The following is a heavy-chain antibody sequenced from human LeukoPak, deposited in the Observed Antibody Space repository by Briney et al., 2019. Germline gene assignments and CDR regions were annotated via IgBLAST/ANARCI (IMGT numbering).Heavy chain of an antibody. CDR1: GGTFISYA. D-gene: IGHD5-12*01. J-gene: IGHJ4*02. CDR3: ARGSEVAGYSTYYFDY. CDR2: IIPILGIA. Sequence: SVKVSCKASGGTFISYAISWVRQAPGQGLEWMGRIIPILGIANYAQKFQGRVTITADKSTSTAYMELSSLRSEDTAVYYCARGSEVAGYSTYYFDYWGQGTLVTVSS. V-gene: IGHV1-69*04.